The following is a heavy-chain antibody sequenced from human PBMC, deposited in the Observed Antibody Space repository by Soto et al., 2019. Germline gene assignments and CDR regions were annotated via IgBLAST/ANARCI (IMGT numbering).Heavy chain of an antibody. D-gene: IGHD3-16*01. Sequence: SETLSLTCTVSGGSISSGGYYWSWIRQHPGKGLEWIGYIYYSGSTNYNPSLKSRVTISVDTSKNQFSLKLSSVTAADTAVYYCARDYADYYYYYGMDVWGQGTTVTVSS. CDR2: IYYSGST. CDR1: GGSISSGGYY. V-gene: IGHV4-61*08. J-gene: IGHJ6*02. CDR3: ARDYADYYYYYGMDV.